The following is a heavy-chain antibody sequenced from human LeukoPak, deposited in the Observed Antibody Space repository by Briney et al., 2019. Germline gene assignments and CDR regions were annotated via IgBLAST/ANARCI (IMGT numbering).Heavy chain of an antibody. J-gene: IGHJ4*02. V-gene: IGHV4-61*10. D-gene: IGHD5-18*01. CDR2: IYYSGST. CDR3: ARVTGAYSYGGFDY. CDR1: GGSISSGSYY. Sequence: SETLSLTCTVSGGSISSGSYYWSWIRQPAGKGLEWVGYIYYSGSTSYNPSLKSRVTISVDTSKNQFSLKLTSVTAADTAVYYCARVTGAYSYGGFDYWGQGTLVTVSS.